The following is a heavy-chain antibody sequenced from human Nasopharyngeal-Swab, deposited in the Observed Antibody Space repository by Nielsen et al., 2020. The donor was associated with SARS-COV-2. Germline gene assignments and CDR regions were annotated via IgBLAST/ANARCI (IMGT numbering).Heavy chain of an antibody. CDR3: ARNTLGAISGNGGFDI. Sequence: SETLSLTCIVSNGSISNYYWSWIRQSPGKGLEWIGYIYYNGITNYNPSLKSRVTISIDTSKNQISLRLSSVTAADTAIYYCARNTLGAISGNGGFDIWGQGTMVTVSS. CDR2: IYYNGIT. D-gene: IGHD1-26*01. CDR1: NGSISNYY. V-gene: IGHV4-59*01. J-gene: IGHJ3*02.